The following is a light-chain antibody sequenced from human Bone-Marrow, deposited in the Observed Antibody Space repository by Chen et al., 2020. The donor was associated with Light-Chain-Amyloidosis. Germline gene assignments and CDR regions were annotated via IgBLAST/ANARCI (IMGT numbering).Light chain of an antibody. V-gene: IGLV3-21*02. CDR3: HVWDRSSDRPV. CDR2: DDS. J-gene: IGLJ3*02. Sequence: SYVLTQPSSVSVAPGQTATIACGGNNIGSTSVHWYQQTPGQAPLLVVYDDSDRPSGIPERLSGSTAGNTATLTNSRVEARDEADYYCHVWDRSSDRPVFGGGTKLTVL. CDR1: NIGSTS.